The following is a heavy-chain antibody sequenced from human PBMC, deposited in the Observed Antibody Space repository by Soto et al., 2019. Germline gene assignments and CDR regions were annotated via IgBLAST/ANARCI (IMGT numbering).Heavy chain of an antibody. D-gene: IGHD6-13*01. V-gene: IGHV4-30-4*01. Sequence: LSLTCTVSGGSISSGDYYWSWIRQPPGKGLEWIGYIYYSGSTYYNPSLKSRVTISVDTSKNQFSLKLSSVTAADTALYYCARGGIATQNWFGPWGHGTLVTVSS. J-gene: IGHJ5*02. CDR1: GGSISSGDYY. CDR2: IYYSGST. CDR3: ARGGIATQNWFGP.